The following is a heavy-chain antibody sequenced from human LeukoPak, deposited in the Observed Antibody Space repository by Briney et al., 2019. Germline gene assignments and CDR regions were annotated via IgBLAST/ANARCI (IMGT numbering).Heavy chain of an antibody. D-gene: IGHD2-2*01. V-gene: IGHV3-30-3*01. CDR1: GFTFSSYA. CDR2: ISYGGSNK. CDR3: AREGAIVVVPAAPRAFDY. Sequence: GRSLRLSCAASGFTFSSYAMHWVRQAPGKGLEWVAVISYGGSNKYYADSVKGRFTISRDNSKNTLYLQMNSLRAEDTAVYYCAREGAIVVVPAAPRAFDYWGQGTLVTVSS. J-gene: IGHJ4*02.